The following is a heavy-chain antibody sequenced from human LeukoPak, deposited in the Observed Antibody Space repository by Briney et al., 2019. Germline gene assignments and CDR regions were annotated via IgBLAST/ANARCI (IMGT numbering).Heavy chain of an antibody. V-gene: IGHV3-74*01. CDR3: ARAPSEVRGSYPEYFRH. J-gene: IGHJ1*01. Sequence: GGSLRLSCEHSGFTFSRYWMHWVRQAPGKGLVWVSRIKSDGKTNYADSVKGRFTISRDNAKNTVSLQMDSLRAEDTGVYYCARAPSEVRGSYPEYFRHWGQGTLVTVSS. CDR2: IKSDGKT. CDR1: GFTFSRYW. D-gene: IGHD3-22*01.